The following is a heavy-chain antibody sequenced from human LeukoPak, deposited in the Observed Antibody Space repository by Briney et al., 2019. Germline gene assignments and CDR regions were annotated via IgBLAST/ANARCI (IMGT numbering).Heavy chain of an antibody. CDR3: ARISDGVPEGAFDI. V-gene: IGHV1-46*01. CDR2: INPSGGST. D-gene: IGHD4-17*01. Sequence: ASVKVSCKASGYTFTSYYIHWVRQAPGQGLEWMGIINPSGGSTSYALKFQGRVTMTSDASTSTLYMELSSLRSEDTAVYYCARISDGVPEGAFDIWGQGTMVTVSS. J-gene: IGHJ3*02. CDR1: GYTFTSYY.